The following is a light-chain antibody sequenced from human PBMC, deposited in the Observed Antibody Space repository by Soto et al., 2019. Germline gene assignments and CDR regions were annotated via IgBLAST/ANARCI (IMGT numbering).Light chain of an antibody. Sequence: DIVITHSPDSLAVSLRETATIHCKSSQTVSHSSNNKKYLAWYQQKPGQPPKLLIYWASTRYSGVPDRFSGSGSGTDFTLTISSLQAEDVAVYYCQQYYSAPWTFGQGTKVDIK. CDR3: QQYYSAPWT. CDR2: WAS. CDR1: QTVSHSSNNKKY. J-gene: IGKJ1*01. V-gene: IGKV4-1*01.